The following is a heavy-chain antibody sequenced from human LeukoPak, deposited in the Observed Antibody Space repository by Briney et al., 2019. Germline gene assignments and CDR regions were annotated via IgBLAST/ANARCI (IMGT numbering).Heavy chain of an antibody. CDR2: ISSNGGST. V-gene: IGHV3-64D*06. D-gene: IGHD6-19*01. J-gene: IGHJ3*02. CDR1: GFTFSSYA. Sequence: GGSLRLSCSASGFTFSSYAMHWVRQAPGKGLEYVSAISSNGGSTYYADSVKGRFTISRDNSKNTLYPQMSSLRAEDTAVYYCVKAYSSGWYSSGAFDIWGQGTMVTVSS. CDR3: VKAYSSGWYSSGAFDI.